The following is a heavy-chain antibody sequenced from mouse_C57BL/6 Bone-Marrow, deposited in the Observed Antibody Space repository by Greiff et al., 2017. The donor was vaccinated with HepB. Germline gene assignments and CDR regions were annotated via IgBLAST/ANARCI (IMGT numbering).Heavy chain of an antibody. J-gene: IGHJ2*01. V-gene: IGHV1-52*01. CDR2: IDPSDSET. Sequence: QVQLQQPGAELVRPGSSVKLSCKASGYTFTSYWMHWVKQRPIQGLEWIGNIDPSDSETHYNQKFKDKATLTVDKSSSTAYIQLSSLTSEASAVYYCAREDFYYYGSRGYFDYWGQGTTLTVSS. CDR1: GYTFTSYW. D-gene: IGHD1-1*01. CDR3: AREDFYYYGSRGYFDY.